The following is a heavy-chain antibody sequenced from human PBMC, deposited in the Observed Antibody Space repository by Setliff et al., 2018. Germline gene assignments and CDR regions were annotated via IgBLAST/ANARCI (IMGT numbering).Heavy chain of an antibody. CDR1: GFPFSTYW. V-gene: IGHV3-7*01. Sequence: GGSLRLSCAASGFPFSTYWLNWVRQAPGKGLEWVANIKQDGSEKYYVDSVKGRFTISRDNAKNSLYLQMNGLGVEDTAVYYCARRQYWGQGTLVTVSS. CDR3: ARRQY. D-gene: IGHD4-4*01. CDR2: IKQDGSEK. J-gene: IGHJ4*02.